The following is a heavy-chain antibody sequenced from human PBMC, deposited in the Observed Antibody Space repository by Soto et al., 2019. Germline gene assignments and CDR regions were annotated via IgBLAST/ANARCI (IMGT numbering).Heavy chain of an antibody. D-gene: IGHD2-8*02. V-gene: IGHV4-30-4*08. CDR1: GGSISIGNYY. CDR3: ARDKITGLFDY. CDR2: IYYSGST. Sequence: SETLSLTCTVSGGSISIGNYYWGWIRQPPGKGLEWIGHIYYSGSTYYNPSLKSRVTISVDTSKNQFSLKLRSVTAADTAVYYCARDKITGLFDYWGQGTLVTVSS. J-gene: IGHJ4*02.